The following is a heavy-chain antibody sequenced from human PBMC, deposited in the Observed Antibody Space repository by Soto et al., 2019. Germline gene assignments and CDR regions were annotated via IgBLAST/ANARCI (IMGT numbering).Heavy chain of an antibody. CDR2: ISGSGDGT. CDR1: GFTVGSHA. D-gene: IGHD3-10*01. CDR3: TRRRRSILTRYGFGGMDV. J-gene: IGHJ6*02. Sequence: GGSLRLSCAASGFTVGSHAMSWVRQAPGKGLEWVSSISGSGDGTYYGDSVKGRFTISRDSSSSTLYLQMDNLRGEDTAVYFCTRRRRSILTRYGFGGMDVWGQGTTVTVSS. V-gene: IGHV3-23*01.